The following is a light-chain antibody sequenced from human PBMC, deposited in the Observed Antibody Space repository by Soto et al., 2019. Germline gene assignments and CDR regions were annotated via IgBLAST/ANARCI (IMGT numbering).Light chain of an antibody. CDR1: SSNIGSNT. CDR3: AAWDDSLNGLV. J-gene: IGLJ3*02. CDR2: SNN. Sequence: QSVLTQPPSASGTPGQRVTVSCSGSSSNIGSNTVNWYQQLPGTAPKLLIYSNNQRPSGVPDRFSGSESGTSVSLAISGLQSEDEADYYCAAWDDSLNGLVIGGGTKVTVL. V-gene: IGLV1-44*01.